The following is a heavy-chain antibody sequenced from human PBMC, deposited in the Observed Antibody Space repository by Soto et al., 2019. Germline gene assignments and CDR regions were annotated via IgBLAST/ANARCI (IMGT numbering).Heavy chain of an antibody. V-gene: IGHV1-18*01. CDR1: GYTFISYG. J-gene: IGHJ4*02. CDR2: FNAFNGNT. CDR3: ARDPVAGTYFDY. D-gene: IGHD6-19*01. Sequence: QVQLVQSGAEVKKPGASVKVSCKASGYTFISYGISWVRQAPGQGLEWMGWFNAFNGNTNYAQKLQGRVTMSRDTSTSTAYMELRSLRSDDTAVYYCARDPVAGTYFDYWGQGTLVTVSS.